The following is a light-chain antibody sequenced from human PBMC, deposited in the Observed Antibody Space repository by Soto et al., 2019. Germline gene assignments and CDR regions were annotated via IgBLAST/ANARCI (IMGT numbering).Light chain of an antibody. Sequence: EIVLTQSPGTLSLSPGERATLSCRASQTVKTNYLTWYQQKPGQAPRLLIYGASSRATGIPDRFVGSGSGTDFTLPISRLEPEDFGVYYCQQSDRSPYTFGQGTNLEIK. CDR2: GAS. CDR3: QQSDRSPYT. V-gene: IGKV3-20*01. J-gene: IGKJ2*01. CDR1: QTVKTNY.